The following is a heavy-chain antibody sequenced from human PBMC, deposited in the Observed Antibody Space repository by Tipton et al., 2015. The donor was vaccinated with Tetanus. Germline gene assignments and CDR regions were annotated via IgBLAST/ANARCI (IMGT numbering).Heavy chain of an antibody. CDR3: ARGSRVLGPWFY. D-gene: IGHD3-16*01. J-gene: IGHJ4*02. Sequence: TLSLTCTVSRGSISRDIYNWSWIRQPPGKGLEWIGEINHSGSTNYNPSLKSRVTISVDTSKNQFSLKLSSVTAADTAVYYCARGSRVLGPWFYWGQGTLVTVSS. CDR2: INHSGST. V-gene: IGHV4-39*07. CDR1: RGSISRDIYN.